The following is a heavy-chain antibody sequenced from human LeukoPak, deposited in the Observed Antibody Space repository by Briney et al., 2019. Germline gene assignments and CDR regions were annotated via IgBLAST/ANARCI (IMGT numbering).Heavy chain of an antibody. V-gene: IGHV7-4-1*02. Sequence: ASVKVSCKASGYTFTKYGMNWVRQAPGQGLEWMGWINTNTGNPTYAQDFTGRFVFSLDTSVSTAYLQISSLKAEDTAVYYCAKKYCSSASCYFDYWGQGTLVTVSS. CDR2: INTNTGNP. CDR1: GYTFTKYG. CDR3: AKKYCSSASCYFDY. D-gene: IGHD2-2*01. J-gene: IGHJ4*02.